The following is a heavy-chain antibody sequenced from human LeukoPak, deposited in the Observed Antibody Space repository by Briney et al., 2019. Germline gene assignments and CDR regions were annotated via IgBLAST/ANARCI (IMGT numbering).Heavy chain of an antibody. J-gene: IGHJ3*02. Sequence: SGTLSLTCAVSGGSISSSNWWSWVRQPPGKGLEWIGEIYHSGSTYYNPSLKSRVTISVDRSKNQFSLKLSSVTAADTAVYYCASTTDYGDYDHAFDIWGQGTMVTVSS. V-gene: IGHV4-4*02. CDR2: IYHSGST. D-gene: IGHD4-17*01. CDR3: ASTTDYGDYDHAFDI. CDR1: GGSISSSNW.